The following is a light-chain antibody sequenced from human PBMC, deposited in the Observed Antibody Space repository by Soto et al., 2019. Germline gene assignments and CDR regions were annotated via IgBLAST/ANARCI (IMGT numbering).Light chain of an antibody. CDR2: GAS. CDR1: QSVSSSY. V-gene: IGKV3-20*01. J-gene: IGKJ4*01. CDR3: QQYGSSSLT. Sequence: EIVLTQSPGTLSLSPGERATLSCRASQSVSSSYLAWYQQKPGQAPRLLIYGASSRAIGIPERVSGSGSGTEFALTISRLEPEDFAVYYCQQYGSSSLTFGGGTKVEIK.